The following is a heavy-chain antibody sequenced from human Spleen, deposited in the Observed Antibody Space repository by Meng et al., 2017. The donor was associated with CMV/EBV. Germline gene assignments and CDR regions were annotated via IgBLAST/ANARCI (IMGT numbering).Heavy chain of an antibody. V-gene: IGHV3-53*01. CDR2: IYSGGAT. CDR1: GFTVSNNY. J-gene: IGHJ4*02. Sequence: GESLKISCAASGFTVSNNYMSWVRQTPGKGLEWVSLIYSGGATYYTDSVKGRFTISRDTSKNTLYLQMNSLRAEDTAMYYCARDMGRGSGFDYWGQGTLVTVSS. CDR3: ARDMGRGSGFDY. D-gene: IGHD3-10*01.